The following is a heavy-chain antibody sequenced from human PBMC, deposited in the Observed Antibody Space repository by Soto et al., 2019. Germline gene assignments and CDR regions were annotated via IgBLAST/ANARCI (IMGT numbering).Heavy chain of an antibody. V-gene: IGHV3-33*01. CDR3: ARSLDRGGIAVAGTRISAFDI. Sequence: QVQLVESGGGVVQPGRSLRLSCAASGFTFSSYGMHWVRQAPGKGLEWVAVIWYDGSNKYYADSVKGRFTISRDNSKNTLYLQMNSLRAEDTAVYYCARSLDRGGIAVAGTRISAFDIWGQGTMVTVSS. J-gene: IGHJ3*02. CDR2: IWYDGSNK. D-gene: IGHD6-19*01. CDR1: GFTFSSYG.